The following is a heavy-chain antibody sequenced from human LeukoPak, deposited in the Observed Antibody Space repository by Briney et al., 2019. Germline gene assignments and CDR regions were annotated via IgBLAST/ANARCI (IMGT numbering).Heavy chain of an antibody. CDR1: GGSISSNSYY. CDR2: IYYSGST. J-gene: IGHJ4*02. D-gene: IGHD3-22*01. Sequence: SETLSLTCTVSGGSISSNSYYWGWIRQSPGKGLEWIGSIYYSGSTYYNPSLKSRVTISVDTSKNQFSLKLSSVTAADTAVYYCARTPRITYYYDSSGYYFDYWGQGTLVTVSS. V-gene: IGHV4-39*01. CDR3: ARTPRITYYYDSSGYYFDY.